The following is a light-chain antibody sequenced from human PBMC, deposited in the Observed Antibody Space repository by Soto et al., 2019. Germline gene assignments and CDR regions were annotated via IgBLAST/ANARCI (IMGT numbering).Light chain of an antibody. Sequence: DIQMTQSPSSLSASVGDRVTITCRASQSSRSYLNWYQQKLGKAPKLLIYTASNLQSGVPSRFSGSGSGTDFTLTINSLQPEDFATYYCQQSYSSPQTFGQGTKVEI. CDR2: TAS. CDR3: QQSYSSPQT. CDR1: QSSRSY. J-gene: IGKJ1*01. V-gene: IGKV1-39*01.